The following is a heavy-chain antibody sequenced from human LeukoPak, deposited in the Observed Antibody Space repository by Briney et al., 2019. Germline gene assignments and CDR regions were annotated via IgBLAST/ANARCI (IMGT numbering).Heavy chain of an antibody. Sequence: AASVKVSCKASGYTFTSYYMHWVRQAPGQGLEWMGIINCSGGSTSYAQKFQGRVTMTRDMSTSTVYMELSSLRSEDTAVYYCARDLYSSSSVVDYYYYMDVWGKGTTVTVSS. CDR2: INCSGGST. CDR3: ARDLYSSSSVVDYYYYMDV. CDR1: GYTFTSYY. V-gene: IGHV1-46*01. J-gene: IGHJ6*03. D-gene: IGHD6-6*01.